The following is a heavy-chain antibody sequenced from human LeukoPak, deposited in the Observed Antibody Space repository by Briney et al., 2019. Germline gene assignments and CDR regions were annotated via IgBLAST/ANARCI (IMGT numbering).Heavy chain of an antibody. D-gene: IGHD3-22*01. Sequence: GGSLRLSCTASGFTFSSLAMHWVGQAPGKGLEWVSGISGSGDATYYADSVRGRFTVSRDNSKNTLYLQMSSLRAVDTALYFCARVLSIGFHYDYWGPGTLVTVSS. J-gene: IGHJ4*02. CDR1: GFTFSSLA. V-gene: IGHV3-23*01. CDR3: ARVLSIGFHYDY. CDR2: ISGSGDAT.